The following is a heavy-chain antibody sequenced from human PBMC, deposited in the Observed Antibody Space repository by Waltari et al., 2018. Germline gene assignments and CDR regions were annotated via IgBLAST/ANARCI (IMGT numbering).Heavy chain of an antibody. CDR1: GFTFSSYS. J-gene: IGHJ2*01. Sequence: EVQLVESGGGLVKPGGSLRLSCAASGFTFSSYSMNWSRPAPGKGLEWVSSISSSSSYIYYADSVKGRFTISRDNAKNSLYLQMNSLRAEDTAVYYCARPYSSSWYLDWYFDLWGRGTLVTVSS. D-gene: IGHD6-13*01. CDR3: ARPYSSSWYLDWYFDL. CDR2: ISSSSSYI. V-gene: IGHV3-21*01.